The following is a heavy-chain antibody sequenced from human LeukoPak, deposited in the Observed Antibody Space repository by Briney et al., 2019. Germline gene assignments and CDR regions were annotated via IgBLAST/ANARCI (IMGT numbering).Heavy chain of an antibody. CDR2: INPSGGST. D-gene: IGHD3-22*01. J-gene: IGHJ3*02. CDR1: GYTFTSYG. V-gene: IGHV1-46*01. CDR3: AREAHYYYDSSGYYLDAFDI. Sequence: ASVKVSCKASGYTFTSYGISWVRQAPGQGLEWMGIINPSGGSTSYAQKFQGRVTMTRDTSTSTVYMELSSLRSEDTAVYYCAREAHYYYDSSGYYLDAFDIWGQGTMVTVSS.